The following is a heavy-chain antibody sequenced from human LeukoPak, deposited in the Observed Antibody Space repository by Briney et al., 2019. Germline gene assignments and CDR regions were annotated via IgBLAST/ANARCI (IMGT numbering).Heavy chain of an antibody. CDR3: ASALAPSKYYYDSSGYYPYFGY. J-gene: IGHJ4*02. V-gene: IGHV1-69*13. D-gene: IGHD3-22*01. Sequence: ASVKVSSKASGGTFSSYAISWVRQAPGQGLEWMGGIIPIFGTANYAQKFQGRVTITADESTSTAYMELSSLRSEDTAVYYCASALAPSKYYYDSSGYYPYFGYWGQGTLVTVSS. CDR1: GGTFSSYA. CDR2: IIPIFGTA.